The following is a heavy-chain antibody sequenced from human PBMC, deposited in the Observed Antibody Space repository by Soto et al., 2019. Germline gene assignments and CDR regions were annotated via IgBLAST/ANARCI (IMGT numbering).Heavy chain of an antibody. CDR1: GGTFSSYT. CDR3: ARDTFRAAAGTAYYYYGMDV. D-gene: IGHD6-13*01. J-gene: IGHJ6*02. CDR2: IIPILAIA. Sequence: QVQLVQSGAEVKKPGSSVKVSCKASGGTFSSYTISWVRQAPGQGLEWMGRIIPILAIANYAQKFQGRVTIXGXKAXSTAYMELSSLRSEDTAVYYCARDTFRAAAGTAYYYYGMDVWGQGTTVTVSS. V-gene: IGHV1-69*08.